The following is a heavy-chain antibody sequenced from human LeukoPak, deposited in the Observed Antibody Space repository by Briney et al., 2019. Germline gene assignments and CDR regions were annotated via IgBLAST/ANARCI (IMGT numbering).Heavy chain of an antibody. J-gene: IGHJ4*02. CDR1: GVSIRTYY. CDR2: IYRGST. V-gene: IGHV4-59*01. D-gene: IGHD4-17*01. CDR3: ARGGDYEIDY. Sequence: SETLSLTCTVSGVSIRTYYWNWIRQPPGKGPEWIGYIYRGSTNYNPSFESRVTISVDTSKNQFCLKLSSVTAADTAVYYCARGGDYEIDYWGQGILVTVSS.